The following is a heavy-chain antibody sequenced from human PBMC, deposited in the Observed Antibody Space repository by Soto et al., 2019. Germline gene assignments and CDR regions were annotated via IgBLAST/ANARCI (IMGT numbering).Heavy chain of an antibody. J-gene: IGHJ4*02. CDR2: ISYDGSNK. Sequence: QVQLVESGGGVVQPGRSLRLSCAASGFTFSSYAMHWVRQAPGKGLEWVAVISYDGSNKYYADSVKGRFTISRDNSKNTLYLQMNSLRAEDTAVYYFARPSLTYYYDSSGQYYFDYWGQGTLVTVSS. CDR3: ARPSLTYYYDSSGQYYFDY. CDR1: GFTFSSYA. V-gene: IGHV3-30-3*01. D-gene: IGHD3-22*01.